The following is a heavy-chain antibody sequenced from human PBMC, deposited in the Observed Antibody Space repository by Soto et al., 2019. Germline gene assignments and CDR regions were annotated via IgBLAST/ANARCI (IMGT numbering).Heavy chain of an antibody. CDR2: ISSTTNYI. CDR3: ARESEDLTSNFDY. CDR1: GFTFTRYS. V-gene: IGHV3-21*06. Sequence: LKLSCAASGFTFTRYSMNWVRQAPGKGLEWVSSISSTTNYIYYGDSMKGRFTISRDNAKNSLYLEMNSLRAEDTAVYYCARESEDLTSNFDYWGQGTLVTVSS. J-gene: IGHJ4*02.